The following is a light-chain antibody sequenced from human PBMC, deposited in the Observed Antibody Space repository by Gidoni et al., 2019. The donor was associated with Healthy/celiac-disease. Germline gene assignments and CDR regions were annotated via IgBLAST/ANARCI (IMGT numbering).Light chain of an antibody. V-gene: IGLV3-1*01. CDR1: KWGDKY. CDR3: QAWDSSTASYVV. CDR2: QDS. Sequence: SYELTQPPSVSVSPGQTASITCSGDKWGDKYACWYRQKPGQSPVLVIYQDSKRPSGIPQRFSGSNSGNTATLTISGTQAMDEADYYCQAWDSSTASYVVFGGGTKLTVL. J-gene: IGLJ2*01.